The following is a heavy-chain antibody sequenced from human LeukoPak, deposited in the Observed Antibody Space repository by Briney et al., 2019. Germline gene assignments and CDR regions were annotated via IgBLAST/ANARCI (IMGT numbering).Heavy chain of an antibody. CDR3: ARGTTGYYYYGMDV. V-gene: IGHV4-31*03. CDR2: IYYSGST. CDR1: GGSISSGGYY. J-gene: IGHJ6*02. D-gene: IGHD4-11*01. Sequence: SQTLSLTCTVSGGSISSGGYYWSWIRQHPGKGLEWIGYIYYSGSTYYNPSLKSRVTISVDTSKNQFSLKLSSVTAADTAVYYCARGTTGYYYYGMDVWGQGTTVTVSS.